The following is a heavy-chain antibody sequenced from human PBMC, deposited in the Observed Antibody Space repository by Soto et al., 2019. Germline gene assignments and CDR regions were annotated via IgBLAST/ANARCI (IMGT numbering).Heavy chain of an antibody. J-gene: IGHJ6*02. CDR3: ARASGTYYDFWSGYYGMDV. V-gene: IGHV3-23*01. Sequence: GGSLRLSCVASGITFGSRAMSWVRQAPGEGLEWVSTITDTGGDTKYADSVRGRFTMSRDNSKNSLYLQMNSLRDEDTAVYYCARASGTYYDFWSGYYGMDVWGQGTTVTVSS. D-gene: IGHD3-3*01. CDR2: ITDTGGDT. CDR1: GITFGSRA.